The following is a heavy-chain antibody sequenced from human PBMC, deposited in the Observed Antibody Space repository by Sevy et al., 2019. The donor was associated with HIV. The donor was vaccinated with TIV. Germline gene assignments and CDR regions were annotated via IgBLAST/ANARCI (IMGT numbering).Heavy chain of an antibody. CDR3: ARDPRWGTPTSYYYYYYMDV. CDR2: ISYDGSNK. V-gene: IGHV3-30-3*01. Sequence: GGSLRLSCAASGFTFSSYAMHWVRQAPGKGLEWVAVISYDGSNKYYADSVKGRFTISRDNSKNALYLQMNSLRAEDLAVYYCARDPRWGTPTSYYYYYYMDVWGQGTTVTVSS. D-gene: IGHD1-1*01. J-gene: IGHJ6*03. CDR1: GFTFSSYA.